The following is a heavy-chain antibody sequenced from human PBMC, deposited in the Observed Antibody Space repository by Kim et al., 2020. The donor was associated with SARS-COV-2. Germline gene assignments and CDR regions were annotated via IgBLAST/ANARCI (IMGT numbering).Heavy chain of an antibody. CDR3: GDYHGAGSHYTY. D-gene: IGHD3-10*01. CDR1: GFTLSSYG. J-gene: IGHJ4*02. CDR2: FTRDGKT. Sequence: GGSLRLSCAASGFTLSSYGMTWVRQTPGKGLEWVSSFTRDGKTYYADSVKGRFTISRDNSQNMLYLQMHSLRAEDTAMYYCGDYHGAGSHYTYWGQGTLVTVSS. V-gene: IGHV3-23*01.